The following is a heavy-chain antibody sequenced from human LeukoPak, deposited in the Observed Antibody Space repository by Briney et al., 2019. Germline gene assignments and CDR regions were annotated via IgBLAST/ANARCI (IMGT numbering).Heavy chain of an antibody. CDR2: ISYDGSNK. CDR3: AKGPDGPFDY. CDR1: GFTFSSYA. V-gene: IGHV3-30*04. J-gene: IGHJ4*02. D-gene: IGHD1-14*01. Sequence: GGSLRLSCAASGFTFSSYAMLWVRQAPGKGLEWVAVISYDGSNKYYADSVKGRFTISRDNSKNTLYLQMNSLRAEDTAVYYCAKGPDGPFDYWGQGTLVTVSS.